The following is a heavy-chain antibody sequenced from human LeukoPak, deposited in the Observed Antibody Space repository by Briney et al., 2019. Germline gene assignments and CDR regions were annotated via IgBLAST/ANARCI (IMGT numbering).Heavy chain of an antibody. CDR3: ARVSVSWSGYSGFDY. CDR2: INPNSGGT. J-gene: IGHJ4*02. CDR1: GYTFTDYY. V-gene: IGHV1-2*02. Sequence: GASVKVSCKASGYTFTDYYMHWVRQAPGQGLEWMGWINPNSGGTNYAQKFQGRVTMTRDTSISTAYMELSRLRSDDTAVYYCARVSVSWSGYSGFDYWGQGTLVTVSS. D-gene: IGHD3-3*01.